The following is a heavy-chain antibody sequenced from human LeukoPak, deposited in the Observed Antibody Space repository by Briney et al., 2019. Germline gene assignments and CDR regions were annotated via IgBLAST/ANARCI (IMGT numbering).Heavy chain of an antibody. V-gene: IGHV3-48*03. D-gene: IGHD3-22*01. Sequence: GGSLRLSCATSGFIFSTYDMNWVRQAPGKGLEWVSFITSRGDIIHYADSVKGRFTISRDNAKNSQFLQMNSLRAEDAGIYYCVRDAPGVVTNDYWGQGTLVTVSS. J-gene: IGHJ4*02. CDR1: GFIFSTYD. CDR3: VRDAPGVVTNDY. CDR2: ITSRGDII.